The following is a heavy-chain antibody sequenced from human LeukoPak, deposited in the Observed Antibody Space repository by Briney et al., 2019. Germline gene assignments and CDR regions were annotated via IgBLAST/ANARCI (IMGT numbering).Heavy chain of an antibody. D-gene: IGHD7-27*01. J-gene: IGHJ4*02. CDR2: ISAYNGDT. V-gene: IGHV1-18*01. CDR1: VYTFTSYG. Sequence: ASVTVSCTASVYTFTSYGISWVRQAPGQGLEWMGWISAYNGDTNYAQKLQGRVTMTTDTSTSTAYMELRSLRSDDPAVYYCASGDTLFDYWGQGTLVTVSS. CDR3: ASGDTLFDY.